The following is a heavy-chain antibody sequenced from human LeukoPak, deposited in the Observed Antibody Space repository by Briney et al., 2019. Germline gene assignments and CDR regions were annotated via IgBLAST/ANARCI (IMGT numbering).Heavy chain of an antibody. CDR1: GFTFNTYA. J-gene: IGHJ4*02. CDR2: ISSSGGTT. Sequence: GGSLRLSCAASGFTFNTYAVHWVRQAPGKGLEWVSAISSSGGTTYYADSVKGRFSISRDNSKNTLYLRMNSLRAEDTAVYFCARDPEYSDNWGQGTLVSVSS. CDR3: ARDPEYSDN. V-gene: IGHV3-23*01. D-gene: IGHD1-1*01.